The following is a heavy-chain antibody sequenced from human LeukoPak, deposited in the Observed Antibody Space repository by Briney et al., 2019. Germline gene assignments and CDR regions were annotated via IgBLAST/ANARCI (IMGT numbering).Heavy chain of an antibody. V-gene: IGHV3-30*02. CDR2: VRSDGSDK. CDR3: VRDRDWAFDY. Sequence: GGSLRLSCAASGFTFSSYSMNWVRQAPGKGLEWVTFVRSDGSDKYYADSVKGRFTFSRDNSKNTVYLQMNSLRPEDTAVYYCVRDRDWAFDYWGQGSLVTVSS. J-gene: IGHJ4*02. CDR1: GFTFSSYS. D-gene: IGHD2-21*02.